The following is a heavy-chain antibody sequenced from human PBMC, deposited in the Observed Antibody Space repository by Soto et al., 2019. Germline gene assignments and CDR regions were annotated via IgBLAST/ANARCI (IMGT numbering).Heavy chain of an antibody. Sequence: PSETLSPTCPVCGGSITGFCRSWLRQTPVKGLEWIEHISYTGSTHYPPPLKSRVTITVDTSKNQSSLNVTSATAADPAVYCFAKEGTFWYYSDSWGQGALVTVSS. D-gene: IGHD2-8*02. J-gene: IGHJ4*02. V-gene: IGHV4-59*01. CDR1: GGSITGFC. CDR2: ISYTGST. CDR3: AKEGTFWYYSDS.